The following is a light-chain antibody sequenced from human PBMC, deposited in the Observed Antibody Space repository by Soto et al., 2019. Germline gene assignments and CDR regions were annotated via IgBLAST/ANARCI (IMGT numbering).Light chain of an antibody. V-gene: IGLV3-25*03. CDR1: ALPKQY. CDR2: KDS. CDR3: QSADSSFYV. Sequence: SYELTQPPSVSVSPGQTARITCSGDALPKQYAYWYQQKPGQAPVLVIYKDSERPSGIPERFSGSSSGTTVTLTISGVQAEDEADYYCQSADSSFYVFGNGTKVTVL. J-gene: IGLJ1*01.